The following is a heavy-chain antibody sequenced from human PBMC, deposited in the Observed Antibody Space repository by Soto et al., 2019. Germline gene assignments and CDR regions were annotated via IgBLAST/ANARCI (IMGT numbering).Heavy chain of an antibody. V-gene: IGHV4-31*03. Sequence: SETLSLTCTVSGGSISIGGYYWSWIRQHPGKGLEWIGYIYYSGSTYYNPSLKSRVTISVDTSKNQFSLKLSSVTAADTAVYYCARSGQECYIWLGELSSRGHHGMDVWGKGTTVTVSS. D-gene: IGHD3-10*01. CDR1: GGSISIGGYY. CDR3: ARSGQECYIWLGELSSRGHHGMDV. CDR2: IYYSGST. J-gene: IGHJ6*04.